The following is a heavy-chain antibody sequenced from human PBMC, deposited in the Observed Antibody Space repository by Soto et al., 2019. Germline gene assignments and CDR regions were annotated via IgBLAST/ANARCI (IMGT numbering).Heavy chain of an antibody. CDR2: ISDGGRFT. J-gene: IGHJ4*02. CDR1: GFTFSTFA. Sequence: EVQLLESGGGFVQPGGSLRLSCAASGFTFSTFAMSWVRQFPGKGLEWVSGISDGGRFTYYADSVKGRFTISRDDSKNTVLLQMNSLTAEDTAIYYCAKASGINYFDNWGQGSMVTVSS. D-gene: IGHD2-15*01. CDR3: AKASGINYFDN. V-gene: IGHV3-23*01.